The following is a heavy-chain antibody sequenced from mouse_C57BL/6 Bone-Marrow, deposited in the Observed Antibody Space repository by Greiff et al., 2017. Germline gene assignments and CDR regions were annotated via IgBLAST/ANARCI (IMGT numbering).Heavy chain of an antibody. Sequence: QVQLQQSGAELARPGASVKMSCKASGYTFTSYSMHWVKQRPGPGLEWIGDINPSSGYTKYNQKFKDKATLTADKSSSTAYMQLSSLTSEDSADYYCARRNYGDYWGQGTTLTVSS. CDR3: ARRNYGDY. CDR2: INPSSGYT. CDR1: GYTFTSYS. V-gene: IGHV1-4*01. D-gene: IGHD1-2*01. J-gene: IGHJ2*01.